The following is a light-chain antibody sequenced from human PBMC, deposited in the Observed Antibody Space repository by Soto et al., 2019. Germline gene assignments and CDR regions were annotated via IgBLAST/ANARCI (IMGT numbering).Light chain of an antibody. V-gene: IGKV3-15*01. CDR1: QSVSSN. CDR3: HQYNNWPRT. CDR2: GAS. J-gene: IGKJ1*01. Sequence: EIVMTQSPATLSVSPGERATLSCRASQSVSSNLAWYQQKLGQAPRLLIYGASTRATGIPARFSGSGSGTEFTLTISSLQSEDFAVYYCHQYNNWPRTFGQGTKVEIK.